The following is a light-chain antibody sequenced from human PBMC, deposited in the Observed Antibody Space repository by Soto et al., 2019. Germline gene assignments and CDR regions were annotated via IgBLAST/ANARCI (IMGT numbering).Light chain of an antibody. CDR2: KVS. Sequence: DVVMTQSPLSLPVTLGQPASISCRSSHSLVYSDGNTYLSWFQQRPGQSPRRLIYKVSNRDSGVPDRVSGRGSGIDFTLKISRVEAEDVGVYYCMQGIQWPYTFGHGTKLEIK. V-gene: IGKV2-30*01. CDR1: HSLVYSDGNTY. CDR3: MQGIQWPYT. J-gene: IGKJ2*01.